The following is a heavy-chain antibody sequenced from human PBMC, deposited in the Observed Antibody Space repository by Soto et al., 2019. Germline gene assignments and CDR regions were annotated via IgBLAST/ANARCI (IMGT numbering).Heavy chain of an antibody. D-gene: IGHD3-3*01. V-gene: IGHV3-33*01. CDR1: GFTFSSYG. J-gene: IGHJ4*02. CDR2: IWYDGSNK. CDR3: ARGYDLSHPFDY. Sequence: GGSLRLSCAASGFTFSSYGMHWVRQAPGKGLEWVAVIWYDGSNKYYADSVKGRFTISRDNSKNTLYLQMNSLRAEDTAVYYCARGYDLSHPFDYWGQGILVTVFS.